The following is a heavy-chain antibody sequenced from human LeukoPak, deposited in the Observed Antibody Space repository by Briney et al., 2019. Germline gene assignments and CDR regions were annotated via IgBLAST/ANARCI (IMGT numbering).Heavy chain of an antibody. J-gene: IGHJ5*02. Sequence: SETLSLTCTVSGGSISSGSYYWSWIRQPAGKGLEWIGRIYTSGSTNYNPSLKSRVTISVDTSKNQFSLKLNSVTAADTAAYFCARDYPDFGDYRVWFDPWGQGTLVTVSS. CDR2: IYTSGST. CDR3: ARDYPDFGDYRVWFDP. D-gene: IGHD4-17*01. V-gene: IGHV4-61*02. CDR1: GGSISSGSYY.